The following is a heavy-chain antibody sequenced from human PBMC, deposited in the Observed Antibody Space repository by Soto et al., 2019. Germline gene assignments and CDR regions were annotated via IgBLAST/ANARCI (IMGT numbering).Heavy chain of an antibody. J-gene: IGHJ3*02. Sequence: GGSLRLSCAASGFTFSSYWMSWVRQAPGKGLEWVAIIKEDGTEIYYVDSVKGRFTISRDNAKNSLYLQMNSLRAEDTAVYYCARDGDGYNRVAFDIWGQGTMVTVSS. V-gene: IGHV3-7*01. CDR1: GFTFSSYW. CDR2: IKEDGTEI. CDR3: ARDGDGYNRVAFDI. D-gene: IGHD5-12*01.